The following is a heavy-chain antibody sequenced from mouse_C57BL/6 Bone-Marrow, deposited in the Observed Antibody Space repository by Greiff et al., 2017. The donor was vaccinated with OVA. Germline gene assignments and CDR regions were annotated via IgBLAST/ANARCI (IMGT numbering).Heavy chain of an antibody. V-gene: IGHV1-69*01. Sequence: QVQLQQPGAELVMPGASVKLSCKASGYTFTSYWMHWVKQRPGQGLEWIGEIDPSDSYTNYNQKFKGKSTLTVDKSSSTAYMQLRSLTSEDSAVSYCARRSSGYVGGYSLDYWGQGTSLTVSS. D-gene: IGHD3-2*02. J-gene: IGHJ2*02. CDR1: GYTFTSYW. CDR3: ARRSSGYVGGYSLDY. CDR2: IDPSDSYT.